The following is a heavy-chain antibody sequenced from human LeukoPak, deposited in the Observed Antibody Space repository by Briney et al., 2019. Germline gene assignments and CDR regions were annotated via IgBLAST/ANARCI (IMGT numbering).Heavy chain of an antibody. Sequence: GESLKISCKGSGYSFTSYWIGWVRKMPGKGLEWMGIIYPGDSDTRYSPSFQGQVTISADKSISTAYLQWSSLKASDTAMYYCARHVYYYGSGSYYNPPGAFDIWGQGTMVTVSS. CDR2: IYPGDSDT. D-gene: IGHD3-10*01. J-gene: IGHJ3*02. CDR3: ARHVYYYGSGSYYNPPGAFDI. V-gene: IGHV5-51*01. CDR1: GYSFTSYW.